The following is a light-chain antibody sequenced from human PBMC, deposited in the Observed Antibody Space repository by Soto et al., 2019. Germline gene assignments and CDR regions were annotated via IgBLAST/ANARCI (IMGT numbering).Light chain of an antibody. CDR1: QSVSSSY. V-gene: IGKV3-20*01. CDR2: GAS. CDR3: QQYSASPEWT. Sequence: EIVLTQSPGTLSLSPGERATLSCRASQSVSSSYLAWYQQKPGQAPRLLIYGASSRATGIPDRFSGSGSGTDFTLAINGLEPEDFAVYSCQQYSASPEWTFGQWTKVDIK. J-gene: IGKJ1*01.